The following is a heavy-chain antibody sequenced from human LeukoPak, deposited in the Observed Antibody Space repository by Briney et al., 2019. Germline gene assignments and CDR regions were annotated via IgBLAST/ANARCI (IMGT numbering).Heavy chain of an antibody. V-gene: IGHV4-34*01. J-gene: IGHJ3*02. CDR1: GGSFSGYC. CDR2: INHSGST. CDR3: ARGRKIDAFDI. Sequence: SSETLSLTCAVYGGSFSGYCWSRIRQPPGKGLEWIGEINHSGSTNYNPSLKSRVTISVDTSKNQFSLKLSSVTAADTAVYYCARGRKIDAFDIWGQGTMVTVSS.